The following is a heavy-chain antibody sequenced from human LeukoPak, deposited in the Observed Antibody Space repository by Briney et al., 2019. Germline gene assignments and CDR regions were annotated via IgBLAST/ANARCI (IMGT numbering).Heavy chain of an antibody. Sequence: GGSLRLSCAASGFTFSSYGMHWVRQAPGKGLEWVAVISYDGSNKYYADSVKGGFTISRDNSKNTLYLQMNSLRAEGTAVYYCAKKPGATREVYYDYYMDVWGKGTTVTVSS. J-gene: IGHJ6*03. V-gene: IGHV3-30*18. CDR1: GFTFSSYG. D-gene: IGHD1-26*01. CDR3: AKKPGATREVYYDYYMDV. CDR2: ISYDGSNK.